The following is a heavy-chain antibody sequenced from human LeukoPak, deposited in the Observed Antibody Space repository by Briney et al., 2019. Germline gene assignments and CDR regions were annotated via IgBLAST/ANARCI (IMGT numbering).Heavy chain of an antibody. CDR1: GYTLTELS. J-gene: IGHJ4*02. V-gene: IGHV1-24*01. CDR2: FDPEDGET. D-gene: IGHD4-23*01. Sequence: ASVKVSCKVSGYTLTELSMHWVRQAPGKGLEWMGGFDPEDGETIYAQKFQGRVTMTEDTSTDTAYMELSSLRSEDTAVYYCATSTTVVTPPQKGDYFDYWGQGTLVTVSS. CDR3: ATSTTVVTPPQKGDYFDY.